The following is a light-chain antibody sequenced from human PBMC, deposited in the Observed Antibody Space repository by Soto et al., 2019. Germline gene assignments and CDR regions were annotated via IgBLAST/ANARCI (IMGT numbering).Light chain of an antibody. V-gene: IGLV2-14*01. CDR3: RSYTSSLLYV. CDR1: SSVVGGYNY. J-gene: IGLJ1*01. Sequence: ALTQPASVSGSPGQSITISCTGTSSVVGGYNYVSWYQQHPGKAPKLMIYDVSNRPSGVSNRFSGSKSGNTASLTISGLQAEDEADYYCRSYTSSLLYVFGPGTKVTVL. CDR2: DVS.